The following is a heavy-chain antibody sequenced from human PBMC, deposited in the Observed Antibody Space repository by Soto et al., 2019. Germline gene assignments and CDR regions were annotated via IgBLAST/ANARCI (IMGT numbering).Heavy chain of an antibody. CDR2: LYDLDGS. CDR3: ATWHEREHAYDV. Sequence: GGSLRLSCAAFGFTISCKKYVAWVRQAPGKGLEWVSALYDLDGSFYAASVKGRFTTSSDSSKTTVYLQMNDLRPDDTAVYYCATWHEREHAYDVWGQGTTVTVSS. CDR1: GFTISCKKY. J-gene: IGHJ3*01. D-gene: IGHD1-1*01. V-gene: IGHV3-53*01.